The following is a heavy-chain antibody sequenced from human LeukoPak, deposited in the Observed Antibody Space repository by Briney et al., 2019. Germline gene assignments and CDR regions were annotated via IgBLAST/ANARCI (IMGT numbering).Heavy chain of an antibody. CDR1: GGTFSSYT. CDR2: IIPILGIA. J-gene: IGHJ4*02. CDR3: ARGTTIFGVVIIASY. V-gene: IGHV1-69*02. D-gene: IGHD3-3*01. Sequence: GASVKVSCKASGGTFSSYTISWVRQAPGQGLEWMGRIIPILGIANYAQKVQGRVTITADKSTSTAYMELSSLRSEDTAVYYCARGTTIFGVVIIASYWGQGTLVTVSS.